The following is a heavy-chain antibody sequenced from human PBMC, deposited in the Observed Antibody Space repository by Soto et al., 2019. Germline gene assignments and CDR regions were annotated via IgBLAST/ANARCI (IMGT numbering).Heavy chain of an antibody. CDR2: TIPIFGTA. CDR1: GGTFSSYA. J-gene: IGHJ4*02. Sequence: QVQLVQSGAEVKKPGSSVKVSCKASGGTFSSYAISWVRQAPGQGLEWMGGTIPIFGTANYAQKFQGRVTITADESTSTAYMELSSLRSEDTAVYYCAAPGEVVLADRYYFDYWGQGTLVTVSS. D-gene: IGHD2-21*01. V-gene: IGHV1-69*01. CDR3: AAPGEVVLADRYYFDY.